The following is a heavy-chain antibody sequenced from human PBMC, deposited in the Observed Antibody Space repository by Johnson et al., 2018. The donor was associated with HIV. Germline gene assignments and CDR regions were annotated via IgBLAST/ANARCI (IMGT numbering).Heavy chain of an antibody. CDR1: GFTFSSYG. CDR2: IRYDGSNK. D-gene: IGHD3-22*01. J-gene: IGHJ3*02. Sequence: QMQLVESGGGVVQPGGSLRLSCAASGFTFSSYGMHWVRQAPGKGLEWVAFIRYDGSNKYYADSVKGRFTISSDNSKNTLYLQMNSRRAEDTAVYYCAKVGERDYDSSGYDAFDIWGQGKMVTVSS. V-gene: IGHV3-30*02. CDR3: AKVGERDYDSSGYDAFDI.